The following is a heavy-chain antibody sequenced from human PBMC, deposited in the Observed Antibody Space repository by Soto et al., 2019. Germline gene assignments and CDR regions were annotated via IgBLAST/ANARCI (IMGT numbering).Heavy chain of an antibody. V-gene: IGHV1-3*05. CDR3: ARDELLWFGELKLGYYYGMDV. D-gene: IGHD3-10*01. CDR2: INAGNGNT. J-gene: IGHJ6*02. Sequence: QVQLVQSGAEEKKPGASVKVSCKASGYTFTSYAMHWVRQAPGQRLEWMGWINAGNGNTKYSQKFQGRVTITRDTSASTAYMELSSLRSEVTAVYYCARDELLWFGELKLGYYYGMDVWGQGTTVTVCS. CDR1: GYTFTSYA.